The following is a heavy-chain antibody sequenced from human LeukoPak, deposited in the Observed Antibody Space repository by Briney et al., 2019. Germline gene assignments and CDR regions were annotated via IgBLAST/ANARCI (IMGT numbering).Heavy chain of an antibody. CDR1: GSTLTELS. D-gene: IGHD3-22*01. CDR2: FDPEDGET. CDR3: ATARRVVRYNWFDP. V-gene: IGHV1-24*01. Sequence: ASVKVSCKVSGSTLTELSMHWVRHAPGKGHERKGGFDPEDGETIYAQKFQGRVTMTEDTSTDTAYMELSSLRSEDTAVYYCATARRVVRYNWFDPWGQGTLVTVSS. J-gene: IGHJ5*02.